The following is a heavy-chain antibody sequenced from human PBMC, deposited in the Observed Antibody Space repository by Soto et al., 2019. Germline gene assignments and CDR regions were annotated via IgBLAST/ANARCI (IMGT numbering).Heavy chain of an antibody. CDR3: ARVWGGAFDF. CDR2: IYYSGST. D-gene: IGHD3-10*01. Sequence: QVQLQESGPGLVKPSETLSLTCTVSGGSISSYYWSWIRQPPGKGLEWIGYIYYSGSTNYNPSLKSRVNISVDTSKKQFSLKLSSVTAADTVVYYCARVWGGAFDFWGQGTMVTVSS. CDR1: GGSISSYY. V-gene: IGHV4-59*01. J-gene: IGHJ3*01.